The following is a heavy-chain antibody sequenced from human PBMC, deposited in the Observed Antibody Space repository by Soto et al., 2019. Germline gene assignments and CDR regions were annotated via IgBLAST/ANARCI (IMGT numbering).Heavy chain of an antibody. CDR1: GFTFSSYA. CDR2: ISGSGGST. J-gene: IGHJ6*03. V-gene: IGHV3-23*01. Sequence: EVQLLESGGGLVQPGGSLRLSCAASGFTFSSYAMSWVRQAPGKGLEWVSAISGSGGSTYYADSVKGRFTISRDNSKNTLYLQMNSLRAEDTAVYYCAKLARVGKTDYYYYYYYMDVWGKGTTVTVSS. CDR3: AKLARVGKTDYYYYYYYMDV. D-gene: IGHD1-26*01.